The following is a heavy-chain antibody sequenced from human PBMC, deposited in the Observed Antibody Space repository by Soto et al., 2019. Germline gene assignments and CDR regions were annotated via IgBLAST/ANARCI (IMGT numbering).Heavy chain of an antibody. J-gene: IGHJ4*02. CDR3: ARGHDSLTGSSMAFDY. Sequence: PSETLSLTCTVSGGSISSGNYYWSWIRQPPGKGLEWIGYIYYSGSTYYNPSLKSRVTISIDTSKNQFSLNLSSVTAADTAVYYCARGHDSLTGSSMAFDYWGQGTLVTVSS. D-gene: IGHD3-9*01. CDR2: IYYSGST. V-gene: IGHV4-30-4*01. CDR1: GGSISSGNYY.